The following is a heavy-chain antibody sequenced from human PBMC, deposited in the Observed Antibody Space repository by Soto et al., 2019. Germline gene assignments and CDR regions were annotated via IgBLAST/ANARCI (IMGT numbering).Heavy chain of an antibody. D-gene: IGHD5-18*01. V-gene: IGHV4-31*03. CDR3: ARDDSYGSDYYGMDV. CDR2: IYYSGST. CDR1: GGSISSGGYY. Sequence: QVQLQESGPGLVKPSQTLSLTCTVSGGSISSGGYYWSWIRQHPGKGLEWIGYIYYSGSTYYNPSLKSRVTIAVDTSKNQFSLKLSSVTAADTAVYYGARDDSYGSDYYGMDVWGQGTTVTVSS. J-gene: IGHJ6*02.